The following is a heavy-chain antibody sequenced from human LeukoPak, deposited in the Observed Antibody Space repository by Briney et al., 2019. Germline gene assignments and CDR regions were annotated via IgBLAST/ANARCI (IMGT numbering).Heavy chain of an antibody. CDR3: AKALTGPRGYFDY. D-gene: IGHD1-20*01. CDR2: ISGNSGST. V-gene: IGHV3-23*01. CDR1: GFTFSSYA. Sequence: GGSLRLSCAPSGFTFSSYAMSWVRQAPGTGLEWVSGISGNSGSTYYADSVKGRFTISRVNSKNTLYLQMNSLRAEDTAVYYCAKALTGPRGYFDYWGQGTLVTVSS. J-gene: IGHJ4*02.